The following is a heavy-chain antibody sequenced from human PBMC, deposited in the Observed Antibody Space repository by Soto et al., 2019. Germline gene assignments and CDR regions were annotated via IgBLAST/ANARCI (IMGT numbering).Heavy chain of an antibody. CDR2: IYPSDSDT. CDR1: GYNYAGYW. Sequence: GESLKISCKGSGYNYAGYWIAWVRQMPGKGLDLMAIIYPSDSDTRYRPSFQGQVTISADKYISSAYLQWSSLSASDTAMYYCARGGVSTCTFDYWGQGTPVTVSS. D-gene: IGHD3-3*01. CDR3: ARGGVSTCTFDY. J-gene: IGHJ4*02. V-gene: IGHV5-51*01.